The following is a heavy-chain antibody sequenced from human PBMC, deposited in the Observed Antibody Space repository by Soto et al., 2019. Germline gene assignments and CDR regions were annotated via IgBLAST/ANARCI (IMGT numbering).Heavy chain of an antibody. J-gene: IGHJ6*03. V-gene: IGHV1-8*01. D-gene: IGHD6-6*01. Sequence: QVRLVQSGAEVKKPGASVKVSCKASGYTFTSYDINWVRQATGQGLEWMGWMNPNSGNTGYAQKFQGRVTMTRNTSISTAYMELSSLRSEDTAVYYCARTRSAARTYYYYYMDVWGKGTTVTVSS. CDR1: GYTFTSYD. CDR3: ARTRSAARTYYYYYMDV. CDR2: MNPNSGNT.